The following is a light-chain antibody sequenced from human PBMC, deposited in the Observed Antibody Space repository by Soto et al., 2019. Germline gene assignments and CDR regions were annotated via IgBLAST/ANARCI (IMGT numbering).Light chain of an antibody. Sequence: VLTQSPATLSVSPGERVTLSCRASQSVSSLLAWYQQKPGQAPRLLIYSTSTRATGIPARFSGSGSGTEFTLTISSLQSEDFAVYSCQQYGSSPMTFGPGTKVEVK. J-gene: IGKJ1*01. CDR3: QQYGSSPMT. V-gene: IGKV3-15*01. CDR1: QSVSSL. CDR2: STS.